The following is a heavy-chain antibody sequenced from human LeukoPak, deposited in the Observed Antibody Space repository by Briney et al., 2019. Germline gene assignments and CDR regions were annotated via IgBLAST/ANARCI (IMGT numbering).Heavy chain of an antibody. J-gene: IGHJ4*02. CDR2: INPIFGTA. V-gene: IGHV1-69*13. CDR1: GYTFTSYD. D-gene: IGHD3-22*01. CDR3: AAGYYYDSSGYYY. Sequence: SVKVSCKASGYTFTSYDINWVRQAPGQGLEWMGGINPIFGTANYAQKFQGRVTITADESTSTAYMELSSLRSEDTAVYYCAAGYYYDSSGYYYWGQGTLVTVSS.